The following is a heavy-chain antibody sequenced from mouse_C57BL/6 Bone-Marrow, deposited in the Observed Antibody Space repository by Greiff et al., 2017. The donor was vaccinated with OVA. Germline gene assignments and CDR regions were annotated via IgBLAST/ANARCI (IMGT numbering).Heavy chain of an antibody. CDR2: ISSGGSYT. CDR3: ARLGGYYVGFAY. V-gene: IGHV5-6*01. CDR1: GFTFSSYG. Sequence: EVQLVESGGDLVKPGGSLKLSCAASGFTFSSYGMSWVRQTPDNRLEWVATISSGGSYTYYPDSVKGRFTIPRDNAKNTLYLQMSRLKSEDTAMYYCARLGGYYVGFAYWGQGTLVTVSA. J-gene: IGHJ3*01. D-gene: IGHD2-3*01.